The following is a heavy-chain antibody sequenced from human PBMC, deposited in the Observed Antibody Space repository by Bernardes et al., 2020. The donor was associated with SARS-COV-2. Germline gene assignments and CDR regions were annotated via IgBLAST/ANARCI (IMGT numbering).Heavy chain of an antibody. V-gene: IGHV4-34*01. J-gene: IGHJ6*02. CDR2: LSHSGST. Sequence: SETLSLTCAVYGVSFSGYSWSWLRQRPGKGLEWMGELSHSGSTNYNPSLKSRVTISVETSKNQFSLKLSSVTAADTAVYYCAGGGLESVGYYYGMDVWGQGTTVTVSS. CDR1: GVSFSGYS. CDR3: AGGGLESVGYYYGMDV. D-gene: IGHD3-3*01.